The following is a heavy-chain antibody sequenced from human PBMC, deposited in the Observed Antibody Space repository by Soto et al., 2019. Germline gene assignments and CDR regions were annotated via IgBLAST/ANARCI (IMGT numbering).Heavy chain of an antibody. CDR2: IIPIFGTA. CDR1: GGTFSSYA. CDR3: ARSVVLMVYADDAFDI. J-gene: IGHJ3*02. Sequence: QVQLVQSGAEVKKPGSSVKVSCKASGGTFSSYAISWVRQAPGQGLEWMGGIIPIFGTANYAQKFQGRVTITADKSTSTAYMELSSLRSEDTAVYYCARSVVLMVYADDAFDIWGQGPMVTVSS. V-gene: IGHV1-69*06. D-gene: IGHD2-8*01.